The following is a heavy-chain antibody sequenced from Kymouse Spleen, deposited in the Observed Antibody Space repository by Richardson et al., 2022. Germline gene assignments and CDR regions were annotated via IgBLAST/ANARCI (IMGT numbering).Heavy chain of an antibody. J-gene: IGHJ4*02. CDR1: GGSISSSSYY. CDR2: IYYSGST. V-gene: IGHV4-39*01. D-gene: IGHD3-10*01. CDR3: ARHRGWFGEVGGVYFDY. Sequence: QLQLQESGPGLVKPSETLSLTCTVSGGSISSSSYYWGWIRQPPGKGLEWIGSIYYSGSTYYNPSLKSRVTISVDTSKNQFSLKLSSVTAADTAVYYCARHRGWFGEVGGVYFDYWGQGTLVTVSS.